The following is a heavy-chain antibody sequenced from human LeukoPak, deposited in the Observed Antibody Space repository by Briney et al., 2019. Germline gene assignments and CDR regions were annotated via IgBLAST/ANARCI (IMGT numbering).Heavy chain of an antibody. J-gene: IGHJ5*02. Sequence: ASVKVSCKASGYTFTSYCISWVRQPPGQGLEWMGWISAYNGNTNYAQKLQGRVTMTTDTSTSTAYMELRSLRSDDTAVYYCARHGYDSSGYSNWFDPWGQGTLVTVSS. D-gene: IGHD3-22*01. CDR3: ARHGYDSSGYSNWFDP. CDR1: GYTFTSYC. CDR2: ISAYNGNT. V-gene: IGHV1-18*01.